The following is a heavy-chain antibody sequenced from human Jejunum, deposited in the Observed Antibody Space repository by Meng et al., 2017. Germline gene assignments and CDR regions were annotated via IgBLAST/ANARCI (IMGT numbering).Heavy chain of an antibody. CDR3: ARGHFDKYFDS. Sequence: QVELQESGPGLVSPLETMSLTCPISGGSVNRGSYYWSWFRQPPGKGLEWIGYMYFSGSTNYNASLKSRVTISVDTSKKQFSLKLTSVTAADTAVYYCARGHFDKYFDSWGQGTLVTVSS. V-gene: IGHV4-61*01. CDR2: MYFSGST. CDR1: GGSVNRGSYY. D-gene: IGHD3-22*01. J-gene: IGHJ4*02.